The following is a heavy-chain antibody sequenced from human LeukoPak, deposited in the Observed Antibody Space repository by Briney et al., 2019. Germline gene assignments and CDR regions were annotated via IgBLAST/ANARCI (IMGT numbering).Heavy chain of an antibody. CDR3: SRAYSTGWLGINDY. CDR1: GFTVSDYA. D-gene: IGHD6-19*01. V-gene: IGHV3-49*04. J-gene: IGHJ4*02. CDR2: IRNKANGGTA. Sequence: PGGSLRLSCTASGFTVSDYAMTWVRQAPGKGLEWVGFIRNKANGGTADYAASVKGRFTISRDDSKTIAYLEMNSLKTEDTAVYFCSRAYSTGWLGINDYWGQGALVTVSS.